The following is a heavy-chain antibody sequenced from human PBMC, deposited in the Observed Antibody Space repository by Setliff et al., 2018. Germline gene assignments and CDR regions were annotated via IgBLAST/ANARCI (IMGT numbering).Heavy chain of an antibody. CDR2: IYIGGSA. CDR1: GSSISSYY. CDR3: AREQWLDPPGYYYMDV. D-gene: IGHD6-19*01. J-gene: IGHJ6*03. Sequence: SETLSLTCTVSGSSISSYYWSWIRQPAGKGLEWIGHIYIGGSANYNPSLKSRVTMSIDTSKNQFSLKLNSVTAADMVVYYCAREQWLDPPGYYYMDVWAKGTTVTVSS. V-gene: IGHV4-4*07.